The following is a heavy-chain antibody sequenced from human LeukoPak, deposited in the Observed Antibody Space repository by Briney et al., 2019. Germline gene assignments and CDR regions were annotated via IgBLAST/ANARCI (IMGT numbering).Heavy chain of an antibody. CDR2: INPDGSGT. D-gene: IGHD3-10*01. CDR1: GFTFSTYW. V-gene: IGHV3-74*01. CDR3: ARDSGSGSYSGY. Sequence: GGSLRLSCAASGFTFSTYWMHWVGQGPGKGLVWVARINPDGSGTSHADSVKGRFTISRDNAKNTLYLQMNSLRAEDTAVYYCARDSGSGSYSGYWGLGTLVTVSS. J-gene: IGHJ4*02.